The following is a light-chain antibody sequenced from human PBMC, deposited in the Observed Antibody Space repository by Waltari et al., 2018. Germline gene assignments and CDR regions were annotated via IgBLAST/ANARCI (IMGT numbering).Light chain of an antibody. Sequence: DVQMTQSPSSLSASVGDRVTITCRASQSIGNLLNWYQQKPGQAPKLLVYTASTLQIGVPSRFSGSGTGTDFNLTISALQREDFAAYYCQQSYTSLLFTFGPGTKVD. V-gene: IGKV1-39*01. J-gene: IGKJ3*01. CDR3: QQSYTSLLFT. CDR2: TAS. CDR1: QSIGNL.